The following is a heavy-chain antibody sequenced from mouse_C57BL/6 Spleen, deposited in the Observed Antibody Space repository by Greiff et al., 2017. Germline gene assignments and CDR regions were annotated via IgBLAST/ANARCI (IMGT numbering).Heavy chain of an antibody. Sequence: VQLQQPGTELVKPGASVKLSCKASGYTFTSYWMHWVKQRPGQGLEWIGNINPSNGGTNYNEKFKSKATLTVDKSSSTAYMQLSSLTSEDSAVYYCARVNYGSSPLYYFDYWGQGTTLTVSS. J-gene: IGHJ2*01. D-gene: IGHD1-1*01. CDR2: INPSNGGT. CDR3: ARVNYGSSPLYYFDY. V-gene: IGHV1-53*01. CDR1: GYTFTSYW.